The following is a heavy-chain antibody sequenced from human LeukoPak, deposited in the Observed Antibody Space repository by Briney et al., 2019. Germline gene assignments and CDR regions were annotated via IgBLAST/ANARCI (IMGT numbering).Heavy chain of an antibody. CDR1: GGSISSYY. V-gene: IGHV4-39*07. Sequence: SETLSLTCTVSGGSISSYYWGWIRQPPGKGLEWIGSIYYSGSTYYNPSLKSRVTISVDTSKNQFSLKLSSVTAADTAVYYCARDGGIAAAGKKEFGYWGQGTLVTVSS. CDR3: ARDGGIAAAGKKEFGY. CDR2: IYYSGST. J-gene: IGHJ4*02. D-gene: IGHD6-13*01.